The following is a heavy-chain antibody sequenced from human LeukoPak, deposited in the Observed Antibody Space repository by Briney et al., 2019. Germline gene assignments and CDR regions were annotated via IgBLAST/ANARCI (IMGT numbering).Heavy chain of an antibody. CDR3: ARASSGGWHERGSWFDP. V-gene: IGHV3-23*01. D-gene: IGHD6-19*01. J-gene: IGHJ5*02. CDR2: ISYRGGSA. CDR1: GFTFSDYA. Sequence: GGSLTLSCAASGFTFSDYAMGWVRQAPGHGLEWVGAISYRGGSANYADYVKGRVTISRDNSKNTLYLQLSGLRADDPAPYYFARASSGGWHERGSWFDPWGQGTLVTVSS.